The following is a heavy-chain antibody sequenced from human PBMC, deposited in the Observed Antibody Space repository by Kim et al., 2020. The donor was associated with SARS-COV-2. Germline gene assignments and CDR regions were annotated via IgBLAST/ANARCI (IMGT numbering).Heavy chain of an antibody. CDR2: INAGSGNT. CDR3: ARVRVSLVY. D-gene: IGHD3-16*01. V-gene: IGHV1-3*01. J-gene: IGHJ4*01. Sequence: ASVKVSCKASGYTFTSYAMHWVRQAPGQRLEWMGWINAGSGNTKYSQKFQGRVTITRDTSASTAYMELSSLRSEDTAVYYCARVRVSLVYLGHGTLDTV. CDR1: GYTFTSYA.